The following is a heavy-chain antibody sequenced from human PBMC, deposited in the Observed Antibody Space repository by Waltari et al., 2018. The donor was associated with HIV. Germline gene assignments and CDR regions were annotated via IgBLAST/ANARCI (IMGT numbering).Heavy chain of an antibody. CDR1: GFTFSSHW. CDR2: IKDDGNEK. V-gene: IGHV3-7*01. Sequence: MQLVESGGGLVQRGWYLRLPCAASGFTFSSHWMSWVGQAPGKALEWVANIKDDGNEKYYVNSVRGRFTISRDNANNSLYLDMNRLRDEDTAVYYCVRENDFGTIFFNYYYAMDVWGQGTSVTV. D-gene: IGHD3-3*01. CDR3: VRENDFGTIFFNYYYAMDV. J-gene: IGHJ6*02.